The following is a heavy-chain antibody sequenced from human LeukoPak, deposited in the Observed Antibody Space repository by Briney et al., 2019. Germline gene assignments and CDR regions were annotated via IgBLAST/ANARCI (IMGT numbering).Heavy chain of an antibody. Sequence: SETLSLTCTVSGVAIRSISSYWGWIRQPPGKGLEWIGSIYYSGSTYYNPSLKSRVTISVDTSKNQFSLKLSSVTAADTAVYYCASGGGYPIRWGQGTLVTVSS. D-gene: IGHD3-22*01. CDR3: ASGGGYPIR. J-gene: IGHJ4*02. CDR2: IYYSGST. CDR1: GVAIRSISSY. V-gene: IGHV4-39*01.